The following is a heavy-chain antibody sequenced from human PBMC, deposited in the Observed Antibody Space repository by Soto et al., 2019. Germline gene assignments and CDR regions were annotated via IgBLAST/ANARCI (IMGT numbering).Heavy chain of an antibody. Sequence: ASVKVSCKASGYTFTAYAIHWLRRAPGQRLEWMAWINPGNGNTKYSQKFLGRVSITRDTSASTAYLELGSLRSEDTAVYYCARSAISPYGGLIGPFDYWGQGNLVTVSS. D-gene: IGHD3-16*02. CDR1: GYTFTAYA. CDR3: ARSAISPYGGLIGPFDY. V-gene: IGHV1-3*01. J-gene: IGHJ4*02. CDR2: INPGNGNT.